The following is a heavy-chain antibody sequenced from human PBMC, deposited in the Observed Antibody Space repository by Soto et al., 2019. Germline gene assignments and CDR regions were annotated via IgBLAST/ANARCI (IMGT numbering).Heavy chain of an antibody. V-gene: IGHV1-18*01. CDR1: GYTFTSLG. D-gene: IGHD3-10*01. J-gene: IGHJ4*02. CDR3: ARGTRVRGIITNFDY. CDR2: ITAYNGHT. Sequence: QVQLVQSGAEVKKPGASVKVSCKASGYTFTSLGISWIRQAPGQGLEWMGWITAYNGHTNYAQKLQGRVSMTTDTSTSTAYMELRSLRSDDTAVYYCARGTRVRGIITNFDYWGQGTLVTVSS.